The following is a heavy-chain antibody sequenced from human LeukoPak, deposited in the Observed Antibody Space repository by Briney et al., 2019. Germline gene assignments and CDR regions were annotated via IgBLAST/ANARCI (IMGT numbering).Heavy chain of an antibody. J-gene: IGHJ4*02. D-gene: IGHD6-19*01. CDR2: IKQDGSEK. V-gene: IGHV3-7*01. CDR1: GFTFSSNW. Sequence: GGSLRLSCAASGFTFSSNWMSWVRQAPGKGLEWVANIKQDGSEKYYVDAVKGRVTISRDNAKNSLYLQMNSLRAEDTAVYYCARTAGAAPYWAFDYWSQGTLVTVSS. CDR3: ARTAGAAPYWAFDY.